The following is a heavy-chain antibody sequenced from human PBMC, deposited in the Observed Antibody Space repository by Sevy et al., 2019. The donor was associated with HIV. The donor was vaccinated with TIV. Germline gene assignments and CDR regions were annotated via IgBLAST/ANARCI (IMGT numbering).Heavy chain of an antibody. J-gene: IGHJ6*02. Sequence: GGSLRLSCEASGFTFSDYDMHWVRQAPGKGLEGLSFISNRGHITFYGDSVRGRSTISRDNAKNTLYLQVNSLKTEDAAVYYYVAELPCGGPGNYHYGLDLWGQGTTVTVSS. CDR1: GFTFSDYD. D-gene: IGHD1-1*01. CDR3: VAELPCGGPGNYHYGLDL. CDR2: ISNRGHIT. V-gene: IGHV3-30*03.